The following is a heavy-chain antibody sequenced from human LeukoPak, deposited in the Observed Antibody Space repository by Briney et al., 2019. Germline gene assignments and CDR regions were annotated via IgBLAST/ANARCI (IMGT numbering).Heavy chain of an antibody. Sequence: GGSLRLSCAASGFTFSSYVMHWVRQAPGKGLEWVAFIRYDGSNKYYADSVKGRFTISRDNSKNTLYLQMNSLRAEDTAVYYCAKDSSFWSGYPTPPFDYWGQGTLVTVSS. CDR2: IRYDGSNK. D-gene: IGHD3-3*01. CDR3: AKDSSFWSGYPTPPFDY. J-gene: IGHJ4*02. CDR1: GFTFSSYV. V-gene: IGHV3-30*02.